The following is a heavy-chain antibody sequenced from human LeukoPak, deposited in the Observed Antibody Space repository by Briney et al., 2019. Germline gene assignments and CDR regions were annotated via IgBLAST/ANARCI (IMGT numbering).Heavy chain of an antibody. CDR3: ARDSTTVTTFDY. CDR2: IIPIFGTA. CDR1: GGTFSSYA. J-gene: IGHJ4*02. Sequence: SVKVSCKASGGTFSSYAISWVRQAPGQGLEWMGGIIPIFGTANYAQKFQGRVTITADESTSTAYMELSSLRFEDTAVYYCARDSTTVTTFDYWGQGTLVTVSS. V-gene: IGHV1-69*01. D-gene: IGHD4-11*01.